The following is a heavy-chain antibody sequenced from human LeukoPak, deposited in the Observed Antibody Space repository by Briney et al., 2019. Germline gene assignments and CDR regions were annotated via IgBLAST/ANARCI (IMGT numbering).Heavy chain of an antibody. CDR3: ARGLYYDSSGYYLIDY. J-gene: IGHJ4*02. D-gene: IGHD3-22*01. V-gene: IGHV3-21*04. CDR2: ISSSSSYI. Sequence: GGSLRLSCAASGFTFSSYSMNWVRQAPGKGLEWVSSISSSSSYIYYADSVKGRFTISRDNAKNSLYLQMNSLRAEDTAVYYCARGLYYDSSGYYLIDYWGQGTLVTVSS. CDR1: GFTFSSYS.